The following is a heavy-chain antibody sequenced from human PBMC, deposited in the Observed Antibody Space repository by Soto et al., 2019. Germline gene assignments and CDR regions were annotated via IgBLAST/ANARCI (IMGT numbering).Heavy chain of an antibody. D-gene: IGHD2-15*01. CDR1: GGTFSSYA. CDR3: ASSPYCSGGSCYAPTQDY. Sequence: SVKVSCKASGGTFSSYAISWVRQAPGQGLEWMGGIIPIFGTANYAQKFQGRVTITADESTSTAYMELSSLRSEDTAVYYCASSPYCSGGSCYAPTQDYWGQGALVTVSS. V-gene: IGHV1-69*13. J-gene: IGHJ4*02. CDR2: IIPIFGTA.